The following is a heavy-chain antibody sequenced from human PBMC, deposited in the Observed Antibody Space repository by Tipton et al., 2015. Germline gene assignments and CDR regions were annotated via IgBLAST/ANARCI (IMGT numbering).Heavy chain of an antibody. V-gene: IGHV4-61*01. D-gene: IGHD5-24*01. Sequence: TLSLTCTVSGGSANSANYYWSWIRQPPGKGLEWIGYISYSGSTHYNPSFKSRVAISVDTSKNQFSLTLNSVTAADTAVYYCARDLEHGMDVWGQGTTVTVSS. J-gene: IGHJ6*02. CDR2: ISYSGST. CDR3: ARDLEHGMDV. CDR1: GGSANSANYY.